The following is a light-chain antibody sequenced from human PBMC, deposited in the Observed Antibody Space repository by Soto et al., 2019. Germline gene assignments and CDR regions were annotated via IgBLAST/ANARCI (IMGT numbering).Light chain of an antibody. CDR1: QSVSSSY. CDR2: DAS. V-gene: IGKV3-20*01. J-gene: IGKJ1*01. CDR3: QQYDTSPT. Sequence: EIVLTQSPGTLSLSRGERATLCCRASQSVSSSYLAWYQQKPGQAPRLLIYDASSRATGLPDRFSGSGSGTAFTLTISRLEPEDFAVYHCQQYDTSPTFGQGTKVDIK.